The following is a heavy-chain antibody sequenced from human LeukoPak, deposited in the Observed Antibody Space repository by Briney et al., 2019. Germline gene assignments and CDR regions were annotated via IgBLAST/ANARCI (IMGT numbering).Heavy chain of an antibody. CDR1: GFTFSSYG. J-gene: IGHJ6*02. D-gene: IGHD2-2*02. CDR3: ARDFIVVVPAAIGRYYYYYYGMDV. CDR2: ISYDGSNK. V-gene: IGHV3-30*03. Sequence: GRSLRLSCAASGFTFSSYGMHWVRQAPGKGLEWVAVISYDGSNKYYADSVKGRFTISRDNSKNTLYLQMNSLRAEDTAVYYCARDFIVVVPAAIGRYYYYYYGMDVWGQGTTVTVSS.